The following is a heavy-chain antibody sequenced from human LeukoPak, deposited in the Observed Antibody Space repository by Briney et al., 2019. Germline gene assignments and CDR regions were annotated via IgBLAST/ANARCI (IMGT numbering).Heavy chain of an antibody. V-gene: IGHV1-2*02. CDR3: ARGGGMTTAAFDI. CDR2: INPNSGGT. J-gene: IGHJ3*02. Sequence: ASVKVSCKASGGTFSSYAISWVRQAPGQGLEWMGWINPNSGGTNYAQKFQGRVTMTRDTSISTAYMELSRLRSDDTAVYYCARGGGMTTAAFDIWGQGTMVTVSS. D-gene: IGHD4-17*01. CDR1: GGTFSSYA.